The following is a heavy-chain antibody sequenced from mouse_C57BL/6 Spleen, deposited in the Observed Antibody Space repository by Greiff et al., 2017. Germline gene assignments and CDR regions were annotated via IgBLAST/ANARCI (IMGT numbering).Heavy chain of an antibody. CDR2: IYPGSGST. D-gene: IGHD1-1*01. CDR1: GYTFTSYW. V-gene: IGHV1-55*01. CDR3: ARKEYYAEEGYFDV. Sequence: QVQLQLPGAELVKPGASVKMSCKASGYTFTSYWITWVKQRPGQGLEWIGDIYPGSGSTNYNEKFKSKATLTVDTSSSTAYMQLSSLTSEDSAVYYCARKEYYAEEGYFDVWGTGTTVTVSS. J-gene: IGHJ1*03.